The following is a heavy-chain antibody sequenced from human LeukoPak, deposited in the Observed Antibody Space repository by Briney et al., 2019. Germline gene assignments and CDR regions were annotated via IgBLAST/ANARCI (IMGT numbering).Heavy chain of an antibody. Sequence: PGGSLRLSCAASGFTFDDYAMHWVRQAPGKGLEWVSGISWNSGSIGYADSVKGRFTISRDNAKNSLYLQMNSLRAEDTALYYCAKGGSLNWVYGSGYYFDYWGQGTLVTVSS. CDR3: AKGGSLNWVYGSGYYFDY. V-gene: IGHV3-9*01. D-gene: IGHD3-10*01. CDR1: GFTFDDYA. J-gene: IGHJ4*02. CDR2: ISWNSGSI.